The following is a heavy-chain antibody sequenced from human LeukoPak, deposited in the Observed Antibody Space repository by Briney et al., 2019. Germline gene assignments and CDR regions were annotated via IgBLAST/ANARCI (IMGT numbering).Heavy chain of an antibody. CDR2: IYYSGST. J-gene: IGHJ4*02. Sequence: SETLSLTCTVSGGSISSSSYYWGWIRQPPGKGLEWIGSIYYSGSTYYNPSLKSRVTISVDTSKNQFSLKLSSVTAADTAVYYCARAQVFIWSGYPPYYFDYWGQGTLVTVSS. CDR3: ARAQVFIWSGYPPYYFDY. V-gene: IGHV4-39*07. CDR1: GGSISSSSYY. D-gene: IGHD3-3*01.